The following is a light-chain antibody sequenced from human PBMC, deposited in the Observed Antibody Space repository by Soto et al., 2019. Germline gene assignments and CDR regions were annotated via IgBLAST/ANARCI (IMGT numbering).Light chain of an antibody. Sequence: DIVMTQSPDSLAVSLGERATINCKSSQSLLYNSNNKNYLALYQQKPGQPPKLLIHWASTRESGVPDRFSGSESGTDFTLTISSLQAEDVAVYYCQQYYLTPLTFGGGTKVEIK. CDR3: QQYYLTPLT. CDR1: QSLLYNSNNKNY. V-gene: IGKV4-1*01. CDR2: WAS. J-gene: IGKJ4*01.